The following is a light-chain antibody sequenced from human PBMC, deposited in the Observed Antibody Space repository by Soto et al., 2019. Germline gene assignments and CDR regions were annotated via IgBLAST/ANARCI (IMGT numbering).Light chain of an antibody. J-gene: IGKJ4*01. CDR1: QGISSY. CDR3: HQLNSYPHT. V-gene: IGKV1-9*01. Sequence: IPLTQSPSSLSASVGDRVTITCQASQGISSYLAWYQQKPGKAPKLLIYAASTLQSGVPSRFSGSGSGTDFTLTISSLQPEDFATYYCHQLNSYPHTFGGGTKVEIK. CDR2: AAS.